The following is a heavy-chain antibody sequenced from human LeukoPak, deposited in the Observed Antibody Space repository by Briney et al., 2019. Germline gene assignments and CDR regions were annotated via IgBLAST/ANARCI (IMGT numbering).Heavy chain of an antibody. J-gene: IGHJ6*02. CDR1: GGSLSSYY. D-gene: IGHD3-9*01. Sequence: SETLSLTCTVSGGSLSSYYWSWIRQPPGKGLEWIGSIYYSGSTYYNPSLKSRVTISVDTSKNQFSLKLSSVTAADTAVYYRAILTGVTGYPHYYYYGMDVWGQGTTVTVSS. CDR2: IYYSGST. V-gene: IGHV4-59*12. CDR3: AILTGVTGYPHYYYYGMDV.